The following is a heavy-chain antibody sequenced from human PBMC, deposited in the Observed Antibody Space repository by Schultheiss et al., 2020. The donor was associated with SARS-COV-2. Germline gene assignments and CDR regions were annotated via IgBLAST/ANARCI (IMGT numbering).Heavy chain of an antibody. J-gene: IGHJ4*02. CDR2: ISSSSSYI. CDR1: GFTFSSYA. V-gene: IGHV3-21*03. CDR3: TTGEDDSSGYYYPYYFDY. D-gene: IGHD3-22*01. Sequence: GESLKISCAASGFTFSSYAMSWVRQAPGKGLEWVSSISSSSSYIYYADSVKGRFTISRDNAKNSLYLQMNSLKTEDTAVYYCTTGEDDSSGYYYPYYFDYWGQGTLVTVSS.